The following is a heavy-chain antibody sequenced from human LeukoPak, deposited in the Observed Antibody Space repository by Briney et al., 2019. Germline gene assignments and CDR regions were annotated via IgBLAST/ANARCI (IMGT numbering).Heavy chain of an antibody. V-gene: IGHV3-7*01. Sequence: GGSLRLSCAASGFIFSTIWMRWVSQAPGKGREWVGGIKEDGREKYYVDSVKGRFTISRDNEKNSLYLQMTSLRAADTAVYYCARLRPLSQLDYWGQGTLVAVSS. CDR1: GFIFSTIW. CDR3: ARLRPLSQLDY. J-gene: IGHJ4*02. CDR2: IKEDGREK. D-gene: IGHD5-12*01.